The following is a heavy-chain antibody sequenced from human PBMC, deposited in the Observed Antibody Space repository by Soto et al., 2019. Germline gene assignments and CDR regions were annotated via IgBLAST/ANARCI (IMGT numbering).Heavy chain of an antibody. CDR1: GGSISSYY. Sequence: SETLSLTCTVSGGSISSYYWSWIRQPPGKGLEWIGYIYYSGSTNYNPSLKSRVTISVDTSKNQFSLKLSSVTAADTAVYYCARTHLGYCSSTSCYYYYYMDVWGKGTTVTVSS. J-gene: IGHJ6*03. D-gene: IGHD2-2*01. V-gene: IGHV4-59*08. CDR3: ARTHLGYCSSTSCYYYYYMDV. CDR2: IYYSGST.